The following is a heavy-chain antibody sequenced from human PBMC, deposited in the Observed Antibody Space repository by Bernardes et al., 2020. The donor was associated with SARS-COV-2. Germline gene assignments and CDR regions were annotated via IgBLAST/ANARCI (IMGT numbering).Heavy chain of an antibody. CDR1: GDSVHNRRYY. Sequence: SETLSLTCTVSGDSVHNRRYYWTWLRQPPSKGLEWIAYIYHSGGTKYNPSLKSRVTISIDTSTNQFSLTLNSVTAADTAMYYCARVPIVGATAATLDYWGRGTLAAVSS. CDR2: IYHSGGT. CDR3: ARVPIVGATAATLDY. J-gene: IGHJ4*02. V-gene: IGHV4-61*01. D-gene: IGHD1-26*01.